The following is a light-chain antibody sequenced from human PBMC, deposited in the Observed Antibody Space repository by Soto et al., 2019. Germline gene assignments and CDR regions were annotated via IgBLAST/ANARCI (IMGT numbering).Light chain of an antibody. J-gene: IGKJ1*01. CDR1: QSIAYW. V-gene: IGKV1-5*01. CDR2: AAS. CDR3: QQYNSFSKT. Sequence: DIQMTQSPSRLSASVGDRVTITCRASQSIAYWLAWYQQKPGKAPNLLIYAASTLETGVPSRFSGSGYGTEFTLTIASLQSDDSATYYCQQYNSFSKTFGRGTKV.